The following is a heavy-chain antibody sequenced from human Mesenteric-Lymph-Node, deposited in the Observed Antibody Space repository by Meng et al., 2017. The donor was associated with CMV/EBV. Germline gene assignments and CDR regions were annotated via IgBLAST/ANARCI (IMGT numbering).Heavy chain of an antibody. J-gene: IGHJ6*02. CDR1: GGSISSYY. V-gene: IGHV4-59*01. CDR2: IYYSGST. Sequence: SETLSLTCTVSGGSISSYYWSWIRQPPGKGLEGIGYIYYSGSTNYNPSLKSRVTISVDTSKNQFSLKLSSVTAADTAVYYCARAIPREGMDVWGQGTTVTVSS. CDR3: ARAIPREGMDV.